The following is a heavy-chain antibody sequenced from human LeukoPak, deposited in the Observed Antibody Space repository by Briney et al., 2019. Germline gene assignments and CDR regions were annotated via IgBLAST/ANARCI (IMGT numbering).Heavy chain of an antibody. CDR2: INPTGGST. D-gene: IGHD6-6*01. Sequence: SSVKVSCKASGYTFPRYFMHWVRQAPGQGLEWMGIINPTGGSTTYAQKFQGRVTITRDTSTSTVYMELSSLRSDDTAVYYCARTAARRFDYWGQGTLVTVSS. J-gene: IGHJ4*02. CDR3: ARTAARRFDY. CDR1: GYTFPRYF. V-gene: IGHV1-46*01.